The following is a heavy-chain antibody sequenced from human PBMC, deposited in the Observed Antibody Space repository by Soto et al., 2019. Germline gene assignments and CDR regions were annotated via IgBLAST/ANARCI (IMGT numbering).Heavy chain of an antibody. Sequence: QVQLQESGPGLVKPSQTLSLTCTVSGGSISSGDYYWSWIRQPPGKGLEWIGYIYYSGSTYYNPSRKIRVTISVDPSKTQFALKLSSVTAADTAVYYCARGVADIVLVPAATTWGQGTLVTVSS. CDR3: ARGVADIVLVPAATT. CDR2: IYYSGST. V-gene: IGHV4-30-4*01. CDR1: GGSISSGDYY. D-gene: IGHD2-2*01. J-gene: IGHJ5*02.